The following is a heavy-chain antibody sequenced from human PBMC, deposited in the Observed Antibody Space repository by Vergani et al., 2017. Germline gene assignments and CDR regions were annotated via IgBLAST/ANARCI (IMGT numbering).Heavy chain of an antibody. V-gene: IGHV4-61*02. Sequence: QVKLQESGPGLLKPSQTLSLTCTVSGESIRSGSHYWSWIRQPAGKGPEWIGHIHTGGSTDLNPSFKSRVSISVDTSKSQFSLKLSSVTAADTAVYYCARHGRYFDLWGRGTLVTVSS. D-gene: IGHD1-26*01. CDR3: ARHGRYFDL. J-gene: IGHJ2*01. CDR1: GESIRSGSHY. CDR2: IHTGGST.